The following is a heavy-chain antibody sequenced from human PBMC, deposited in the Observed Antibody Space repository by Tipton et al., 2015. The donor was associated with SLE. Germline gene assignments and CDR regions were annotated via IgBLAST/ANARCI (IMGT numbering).Heavy chain of an antibody. CDR1: GFVFSSYW. J-gene: IGHJ4*02. D-gene: IGHD4-23*01. CDR3: AISLATPGGYDY. CDR2: INSDGSVT. Sequence: SLRLSCAGSGFVFSSYWMHWVRRPPGKGLEWISYINSDGSVTKYADSVKGRFTISRDNAENALYLQMTTLRAEDTAVYHCAISLATPGGYDYWGQGTLVTVSP. V-gene: IGHV3-74*01.